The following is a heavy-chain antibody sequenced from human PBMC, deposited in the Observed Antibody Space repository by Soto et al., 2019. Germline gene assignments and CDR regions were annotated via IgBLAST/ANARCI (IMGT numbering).Heavy chain of an antibody. CDR1: GGSISSYY. CDR3: ARGRNWNYVPFDY. V-gene: IGHV4-59*01. J-gene: IGHJ4*02. CDR2: IYYSGST. D-gene: IGHD1-7*01. Sequence: PSETLSLTCTVSGGSISSYYWSWIRQPPGKGLEWIGYIYYSGSTNYNPSLKSRVTISVDTSKNQFSLKLSSVTAADTAVYYCARGRNWNYVPFDYWGQGTLVTVSS.